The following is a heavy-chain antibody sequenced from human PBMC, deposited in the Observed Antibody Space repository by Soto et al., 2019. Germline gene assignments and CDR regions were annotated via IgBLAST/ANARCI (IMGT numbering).Heavy chain of an antibody. J-gene: IGHJ1*01. CDR3: ARETTVGLAEYFQH. D-gene: IGHD4-17*01. Sequence: GGSLRLSCAASGFTFSSYGMHWVRQAPGKGLEWVAVIWYDGSNKYYADSVKGRFTISRDNSKNTLYLQMNSLRAEDTAVYYCARETTVGLAEYFQHWGQGTLVTVSS. V-gene: IGHV3-33*01. CDR2: IWYDGSNK. CDR1: GFTFSSYG.